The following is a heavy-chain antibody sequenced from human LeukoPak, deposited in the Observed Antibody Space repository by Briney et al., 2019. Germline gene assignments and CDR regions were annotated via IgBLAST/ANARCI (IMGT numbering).Heavy chain of an antibody. Sequence: ASVKVSCKASGYTFSCYYMHWVRQAPGQGLEWMGRINPNSGGTNYSQKFQGRVTMTRDTSISTTYMELRRVRFDDTAVYYCARGLENFDYWGQGTLVSVSS. V-gene: IGHV1-2*06. J-gene: IGHJ4*02. D-gene: IGHD1-1*01. CDR3: ARGLENFDY. CDR1: GYTFSCYY. CDR2: INPNSGGT.